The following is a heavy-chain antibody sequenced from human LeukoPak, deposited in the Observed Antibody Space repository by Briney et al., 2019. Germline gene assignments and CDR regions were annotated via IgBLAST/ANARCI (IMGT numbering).Heavy chain of an antibody. CDR2: IHYSGIT. CDR3: ARPLGNGYTYWYFDL. D-gene: IGHD5-24*01. J-gene: IGHJ2*01. Sequence: KPSETLSLTCTVSGGSITDYYWSWIRQPPGKGLGWIGYIHYSGITNHNPSLESRVTMSLDTSKSQISLKLNSVTAADTAVYYCARPLGNGYTYWYFDLWGRGTLVTVSS. CDR1: GGSITDYY. V-gene: IGHV4-59*08.